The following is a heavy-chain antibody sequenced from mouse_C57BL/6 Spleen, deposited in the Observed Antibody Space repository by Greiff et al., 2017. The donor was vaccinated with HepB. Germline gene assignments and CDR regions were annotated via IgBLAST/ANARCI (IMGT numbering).Heavy chain of an antibody. CDR3: ARGKRNYYDWYFDV. CDR1: GYTFTSYW. D-gene: IGHD1-1*01. Sequence: QVQLQQPGAELVQPGASVKMSCKASGYTFTSYWITWVKQRPGQGLEWIGDIYPGSGSTNYNEKFKSKATLTVDTSSSTAYMQLSSLTSEDSAVYYCARGKRNYYDWYFDVWGTGTTVTVSS. V-gene: IGHV1-55*01. J-gene: IGHJ1*03. CDR2: IYPGSGST.